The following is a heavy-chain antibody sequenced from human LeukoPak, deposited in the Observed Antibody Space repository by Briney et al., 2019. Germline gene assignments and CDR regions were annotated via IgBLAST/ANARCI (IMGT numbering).Heavy chain of an antibody. J-gene: IGHJ4*02. CDR1: GFTFSSYA. Sequence: PSGGSLRLSCAASGFTFSSYAMSWVRQAPGKWLEWVSAISGSGGSTYYADSVKGRFTISRDNSKNTLYLQKNSLRAEDTAVYYCAKDGGPTVVTPYFDYWGQGTLVTVSS. CDR3: AKDGGPTVVTPYFDY. CDR2: ISGSGGST. D-gene: IGHD4-23*01. V-gene: IGHV3-23*01.